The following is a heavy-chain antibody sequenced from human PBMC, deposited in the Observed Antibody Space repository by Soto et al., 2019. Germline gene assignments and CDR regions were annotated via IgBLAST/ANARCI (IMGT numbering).Heavy chain of an antibody. D-gene: IGHD2-8*02. CDR1: GFSLRTSGLG. CDR2: IYWDGDK. J-gene: IGHJ3*01. V-gene: IGHV2-5*02. Sequence: QITLKESGPTLVKPTQTLTLTCTFSGFSLRTSGLGVGWIRQPPGKALEWLALIYWDGDKRYNPSLNNRVTITEDTSKIQVVLTMTNMDPVDTATYHWARRRLTGTVATVFDLWGEGTMVTVSS. CDR3: ARRRLTGTVATVFDL.